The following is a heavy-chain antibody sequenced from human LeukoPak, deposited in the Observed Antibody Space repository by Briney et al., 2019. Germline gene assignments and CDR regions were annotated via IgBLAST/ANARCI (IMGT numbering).Heavy chain of an antibody. CDR3: ASARKVVRWFDP. Sequence: SETLSLTCTVSGGSITSSSYYWGWIRQPPGKGLEWIGSIYYSGSTYYNPSLKSRVTISVDTSKNQFSLKLSSVTAADTAVYYCASARKVVRWFDPWGQGTLVTVSS. D-gene: IGHD4-23*01. J-gene: IGHJ5*02. V-gene: IGHV4-39*01. CDR2: IYYSGST. CDR1: GGSITSSSYY.